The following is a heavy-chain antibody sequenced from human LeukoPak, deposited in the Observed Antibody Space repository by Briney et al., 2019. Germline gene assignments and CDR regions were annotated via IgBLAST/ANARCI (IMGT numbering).Heavy chain of an antibody. CDR1: GYTFTSYD. Sequence: ASVKVSFKASGYTFTSYDINWVRQAPGQGREWMGWMNPNSANIGYAQKFQGRVTMTRNTSISTAYMELSSLRSEDTAVYYCTRGRRIVVVTARDYYFDYWGQGTLVTVSS. D-gene: IGHD2-21*02. CDR3: TRGRRIVVVTARDYYFDY. J-gene: IGHJ4*02. CDR2: MNPNSANI. V-gene: IGHV1-8*01.